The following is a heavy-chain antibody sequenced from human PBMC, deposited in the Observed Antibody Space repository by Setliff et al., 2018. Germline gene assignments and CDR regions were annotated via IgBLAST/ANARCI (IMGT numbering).Heavy chain of an antibody. CDR1: GYTFTSYY. J-gene: IGHJ4*02. CDR3: VTFSSSWDGY. V-gene: IGHV1-46*01. D-gene: IGHD6-13*01. CDR2: ITPSGGST. Sequence: GASVKVSCKASGYTFTSYYMHWVRQAPGQGLEWMGIITPSGGSTSYAQKFQGRVTITADESTSTAYMELSSLRSEDTAVYYCVTFSSSWDGYWGQGTLVTVSS.